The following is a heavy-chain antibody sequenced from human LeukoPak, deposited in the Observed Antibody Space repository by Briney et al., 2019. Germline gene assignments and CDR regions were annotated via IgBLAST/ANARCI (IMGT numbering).Heavy chain of an antibody. CDR3: ARDQEEGYFDY. Sequence: SVKVSFKASGGTFISYAISWVRQAPGQGREGMGGIIPIFGTANYAQKFQGRVTITADKSTSTAYMELSSLRSEDTAVYYCARDQEEGYFDYWGQGTLVTVSS. J-gene: IGHJ4*02. CDR1: GGTFISYA. CDR2: IIPIFGTA. V-gene: IGHV1-69*06.